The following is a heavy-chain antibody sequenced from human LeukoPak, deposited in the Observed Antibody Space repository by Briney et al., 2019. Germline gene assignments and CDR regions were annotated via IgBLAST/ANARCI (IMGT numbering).Heavy chain of an antibody. V-gene: IGHV5-51*01. CDR2: IYLGDSDT. CDR1: GYSFTSYW. D-gene: IGHD2-15*01. Sequence: GESLKISCKGSGYSFTSYWIGWVRQMPGKGLEWMGIIYLGDSDTRYSPSFQGQVTISADKSISTAYLQWSSLKASDTAMYYCARHTGRCSGGSCYGVYWGQGTLVTVSS. CDR3: ARHTGRCSGGSCYGVY. J-gene: IGHJ4*02.